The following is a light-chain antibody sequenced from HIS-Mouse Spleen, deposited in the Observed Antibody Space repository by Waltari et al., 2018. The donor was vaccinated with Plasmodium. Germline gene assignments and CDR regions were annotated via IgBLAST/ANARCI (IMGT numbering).Light chain of an antibody. J-gene: IGLJ1*01. V-gene: IGLV2-11*01. CDR3: CSYAGSYTYV. Sequence: QSALTQPRSVSGSPGQSVTISCTGTSSDVGGYNHVSWYQPHPGKAPKLLIYDVSKRPSGVPDRVSGSKSGNTASLTISGLQAEDEADYYCCSYAGSYTYVFGTGTKVTVL. CDR2: DVS. CDR1: SSDVGGYNH.